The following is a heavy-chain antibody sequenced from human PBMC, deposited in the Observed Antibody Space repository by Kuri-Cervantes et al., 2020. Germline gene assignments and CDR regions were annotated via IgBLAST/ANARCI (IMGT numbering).Heavy chain of an antibody. D-gene: IGHD1-26*01. CDR3: AREGGSYYPIFSY. CDR1: GYTFTSYD. V-gene: IGHV1-8*01. J-gene: IGHJ4*02. Sequence: ASVKVSCKASGYTFTSYDINWVRQATGQGLEWMGWMNPNSGNTGYAQKFQGRVTMTRDTSTSTVYMELSSLRSEDTAVYYCAREGGSYYPIFSYWGQGTLVTVSS. CDR2: MNPNSGNT.